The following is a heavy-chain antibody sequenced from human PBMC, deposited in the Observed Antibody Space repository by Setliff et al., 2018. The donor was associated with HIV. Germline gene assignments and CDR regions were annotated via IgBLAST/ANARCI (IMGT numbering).Heavy chain of an antibody. J-gene: IGHJ5*02. Sequence: SETLSLTCTVSGGSISNSRYYWSWIRQPPGKGLEWIESIYYSGSTYYNPSLKSRVTISVDTSKNQFSLKLSSVTAADAVVYYCASRVYYYDSSGYLREEGFDPWGQGTLVTVSS. D-gene: IGHD3-22*01. V-gene: IGHV4-39*01. CDR3: ASRVYYYDSSGYLREEGFDP. CDR2: IYYSGST. CDR1: GGSISNSRYY.